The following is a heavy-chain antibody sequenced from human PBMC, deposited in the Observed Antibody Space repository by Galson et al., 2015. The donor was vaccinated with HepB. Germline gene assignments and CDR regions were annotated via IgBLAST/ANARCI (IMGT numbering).Heavy chain of an antibody. Sequence: LRLSCAASTFIFSTYSMDWVRQAPGKGLEWVSYISSSSTTIYYADSVKGRFTISRDNAKNSLYLQMNSLRAEDTAIYYCARAAGWVDPWGQGTLVIVSS. CDR3: ARAAGWVDP. CDR1: TFIFSTYS. J-gene: IGHJ5*02. CDR2: ISSSSTTI. V-gene: IGHV3-48*04.